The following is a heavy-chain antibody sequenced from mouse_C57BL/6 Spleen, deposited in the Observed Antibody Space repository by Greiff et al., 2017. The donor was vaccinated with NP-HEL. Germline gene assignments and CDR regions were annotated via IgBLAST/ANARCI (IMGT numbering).Heavy chain of an antibody. D-gene: IGHD1-1*01. CDR2: IDPSDSYT. Sequence: QVQLQQPGAELVKPGASVKLSCKASGYTVTSYWMQWVKQRPGQGLEWIGEIDPSDSYTNYNQKFKGKATLTVDTSSSTAYMQLSSLTSEDSAVYYCARLHGSSYWYFDVWGTGTTVTVSS. CDR3: ARLHGSSYWYFDV. J-gene: IGHJ1*03. V-gene: IGHV1-50*01. CDR1: GYTVTSYW.